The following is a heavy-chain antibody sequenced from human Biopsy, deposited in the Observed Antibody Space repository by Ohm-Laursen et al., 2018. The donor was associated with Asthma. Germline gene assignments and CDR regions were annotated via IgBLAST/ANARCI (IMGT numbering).Heavy chain of an antibody. CDR1: GYTFNSAG. V-gene: IGHV1-18*01. CDR3: ARAVDYSHYYGIDV. CDR2: ISVYNGNT. J-gene: IGHJ6*02. Sequence: ASVKVSCKTSGYTFNSAGITWVRQAPGQGLEWMGRISVYNGNTKVAQKLQDRVTMITDTSTSTAYMELRSLRSDDTAVYFCARAVDYSHYYGIDVWGQGTTVTVS. D-gene: IGHD3-10*01.